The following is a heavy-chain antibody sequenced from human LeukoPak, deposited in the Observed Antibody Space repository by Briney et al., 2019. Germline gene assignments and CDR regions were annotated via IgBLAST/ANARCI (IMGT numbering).Heavy chain of an antibody. D-gene: IGHD6-19*01. CDR1: GFTFSDYY. CDR2: ISSSGSTI. CDR3: AKDRSLGQWLVPGDFDY. V-gene: IGHV3-11*01. Sequence: PGGSLRLSCAASGFTFSDYYMSWIRQAPGKGLEWVSYISSSGSTIYYADSVKGRFTISRDNAKNSLYLQMNSLRAEDTAVYYCAKDRSLGQWLVPGDFDYWGQGTLVTVSS. J-gene: IGHJ4*02.